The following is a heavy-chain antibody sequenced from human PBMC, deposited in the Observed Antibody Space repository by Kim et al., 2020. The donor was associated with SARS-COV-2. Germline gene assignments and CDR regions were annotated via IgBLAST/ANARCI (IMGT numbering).Heavy chain of an antibody. CDR3: VRVAVGASSWYYFDS. CDR1: GINFSYYY. CDR2: NSSSGSYT. Sequence: GGSLRLSCAASGINFSYYYMSWIRQAPGKGLEWVSYNSSSGSYTKYADSLKGRFTISRDNAENSLYLEMNSLRPEDTAVYYCVRVAVGASSWYYFDSWG. J-gene: IGHJ4*01. V-gene: IGHV3-11*05. D-gene: IGHD6-13*01.